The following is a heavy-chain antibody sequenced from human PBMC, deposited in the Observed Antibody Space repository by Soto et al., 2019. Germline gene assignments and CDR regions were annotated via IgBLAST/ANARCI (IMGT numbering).Heavy chain of an antibody. V-gene: IGHV3-30-3*01. J-gene: IGHJ6*02. CDR1: GFTFSSYA. Sequence: SMRLSCAASGFTFSSYALHWVRQAPGTGLEWVAVISYDGSNKYYADSVKGRFTISRDNSKNTLYLQMNSPRAEDTAVYYCARGEYYDFWSGYYHYYYYYGMDVWGQGTTVTVSS. CDR3: ARGEYYDFWSGYYHYYYYYGMDV. CDR2: ISYDGSNK. D-gene: IGHD3-3*01.